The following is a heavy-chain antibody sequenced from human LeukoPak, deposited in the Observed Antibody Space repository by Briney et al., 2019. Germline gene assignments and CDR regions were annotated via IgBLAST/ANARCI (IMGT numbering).Heavy chain of an antibody. V-gene: IGHV1-8*01. J-gene: IGHJ4*02. CDR3: ARGPPNWGYDY. D-gene: IGHD7-27*01. CDR1: GYTFTSYD. CDR2: MSPNSGDT. Sequence: ASVKVSCKASGYTFTSYDFNWVRQATGQRPEWMGWMSPNSGDTGYAQKFQDRVTMTRNTSISTAYMELSSLRSDDTAVYCCARGPPNWGYDYWGPGTLVTVSS.